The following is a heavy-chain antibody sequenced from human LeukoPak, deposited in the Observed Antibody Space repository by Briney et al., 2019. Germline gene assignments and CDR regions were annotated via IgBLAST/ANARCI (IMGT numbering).Heavy chain of an antibody. V-gene: IGHV1-46*02. D-gene: IGHD6-13*01. CDR1: GYTFNTYY. Sequence: GASVKVSCKTSGYTFNTYYIHWVRQAPGQGLEWMGIINPSGGSTTYARKFQGRVTMTRDTSTTTVYMELNNPKSEDTAVYYCARDGSPARFDYWGHGTLVTVSS. CDR2: INPSGGST. CDR3: ARDGSPARFDY. J-gene: IGHJ4*01.